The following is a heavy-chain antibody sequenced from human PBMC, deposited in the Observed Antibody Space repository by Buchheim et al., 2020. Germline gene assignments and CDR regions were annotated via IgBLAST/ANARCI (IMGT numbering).Heavy chain of an antibody. Sequence: EVQLVESGGGLVQPGGSLRLSCAASGFTFSSYSMNWVRPAPGKGLEWVSYISSISIIIYNAYSLKGRFTLSRDNAKNSLYLQMNSLRAEDTAVYYCARRPSSSSSYYFDYWGQGTL. CDR1: GFTFSSYS. J-gene: IGHJ4*02. D-gene: IGHD6-13*01. V-gene: IGHV3-48*01. CDR2: ISSISIII. CDR3: ARRPSSSSSYYFDY.